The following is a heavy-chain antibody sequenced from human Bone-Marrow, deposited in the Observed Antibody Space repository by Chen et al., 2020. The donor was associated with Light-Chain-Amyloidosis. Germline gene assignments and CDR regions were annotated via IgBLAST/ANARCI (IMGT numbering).Heavy chain of an antibody. Sequence: EVKLEQSGPEVKKRGECRKISCKGSGYTFPNYWIGWVRQMPGKGLEWMGVIFPDDSDARYSPSFEGQVTISADKSITTAYLQWRSLKASDTAMYYCARRRDGYNFDYWGQGTLVTVSS. CDR2: IFPDDSDA. CDR3: ARRRDGYNFDY. V-gene: IGHV5-51*01. J-gene: IGHJ4*02. CDR1: GYTFPNYW. D-gene: IGHD5-12*01.